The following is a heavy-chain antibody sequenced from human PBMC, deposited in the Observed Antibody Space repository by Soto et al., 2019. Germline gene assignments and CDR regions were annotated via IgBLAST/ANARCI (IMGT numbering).Heavy chain of an antibody. CDR3: AREAPIKHNYYGMDV. J-gene: IGHJ6*02. CDR2: IWYDGSNK. V-gene: IGHV3-33*01. CDR1: GFTFSSYG. Sequence: AGGSLRLSCAASGFTFSSYGMHWVRQAPGKGLEWVAVIWYDGSNKYYADSVKGRFTISRDNSKNTLYLQMNSLRAEDTAVYYCAREAPIKHNYYGMDVWGQGTTVTVSS. D-gene: IGHD2-21*01.